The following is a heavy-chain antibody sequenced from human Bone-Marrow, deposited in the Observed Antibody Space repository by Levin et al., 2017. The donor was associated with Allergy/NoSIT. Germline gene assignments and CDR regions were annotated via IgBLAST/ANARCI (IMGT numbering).Heavy chain of an antibody. J-gene: IGHJ3*02. V-gene: IGHV4-31*03. CDR2: ISYRGTT. Sequence: SETLSLTCSVSGGSISSSGYFWNWVRQRPGKGLEWIVYISYRGTTFYIPSLESRVSISADTSKNNFSLKLSSVTAADTAAYYCATFKGNFGCGDCCDHGPFDIWGRGTLVTVSS. D-gene: IGHD2-21*02. CDR3: ATFKGNFGCGDCCDHGPFDI. CDR1: GGSISSSGYF.